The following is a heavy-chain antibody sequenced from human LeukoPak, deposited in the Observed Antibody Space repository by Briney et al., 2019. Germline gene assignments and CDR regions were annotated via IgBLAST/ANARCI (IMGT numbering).Heavy chain of an antibody. CDR2: IYAGGDT. CDR1: GLTVSSNY. J-gene: IGHJ3*02. Sequence: GGSLRLSCAASGLTVSSNYMTWVRQAPGKGLEWVSNIYAGGDTHYAESVRGRFTISRDNSNNTLYLQMNSLRAEDTAVYYCARYTFRAVDIWGQGTMVTVSS. CDR3: ARYTFRAVDI. V-gene: IGHV3-53*01. D-gene: IGHD3-16*01.